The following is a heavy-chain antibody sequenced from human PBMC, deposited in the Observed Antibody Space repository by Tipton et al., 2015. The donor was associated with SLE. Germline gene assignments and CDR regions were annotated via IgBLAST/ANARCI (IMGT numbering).Heavy chain of an antibody. V-gene: IGHV3-53*05. CDR1: GFTFSGYV. D-gene: IGHD1-7*01. Sequence: SLRLSCVTSGFTFSGYVIHWVRQASGKGLEWVSIIYGDGSTYYADSAKGRFTISRDNSRNTLYLEMNSLRPEDTAVYYCAKKMTGTFSHGLDAWGQGTTVTVPS. J-gene: IGHJ6*02. CDR3: AKKMTGTFSHGLDA. CDR2: IYGDGST.